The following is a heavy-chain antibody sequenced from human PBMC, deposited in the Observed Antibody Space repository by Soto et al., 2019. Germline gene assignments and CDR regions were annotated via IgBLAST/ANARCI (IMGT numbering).Heavy chain of an antibody. CDR2: ISSNGEKT. Sequence: LRLSCSVSGFTFSRYAMHWVRQAPGKGLEYVSGISSNGEKTYYADPVKGRFTISRDNSKNTLYLQMGSLRGEDTALYHCVKGATIAAAATDYFDYWGQGTLVTVSS. J-gene: IGHJ4*02. CDR1: GFTFSRYA. CDR3: VKGATIAAAATDYFDY. D-gene: IGHD6-25*01. V-gene: IGHV3-64D*06.